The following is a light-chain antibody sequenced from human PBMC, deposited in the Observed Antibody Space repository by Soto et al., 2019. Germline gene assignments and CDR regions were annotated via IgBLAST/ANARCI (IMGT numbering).Light chain of an antibody. CDR3: SSYTSSGNYV. Sequence: QSVLAQPASVSGPPGQSITISCTGTSSDVGGYNYVSWYQQHPGKAPKVMIYDASNRPSGVSNRFSGSKSGNTASLTIYGPQAEDEDDYLCSSYTSSGNYVLGTGTKVTVL. CDR1: SSDVGGYNY. CDR2: DAS. V-gene: IGLV2-14*01. J-gene: IGLJ1*01.